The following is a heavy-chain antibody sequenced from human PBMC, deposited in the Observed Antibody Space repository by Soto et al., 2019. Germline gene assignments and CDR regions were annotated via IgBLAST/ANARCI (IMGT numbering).Heavy chain of an antibody. V-gene: IGHV3-30*18. J-gene: IGHJ4*02. Sequence: GGSLILSCAASGFTFRSYGMHWVRQAPGKGLEWVAVISYDGSNKYYADSVKGRFTISRDNSKNTLYLQMNSLRAEDTAVYYCAKLWFEDRFDYWGQGTLVTVSS. CDR3: AKLWFEDRFDY. CDR2: ISYDGSNK. CDR1: GFTFRSYG. D-gene: IGHD3-10*01.